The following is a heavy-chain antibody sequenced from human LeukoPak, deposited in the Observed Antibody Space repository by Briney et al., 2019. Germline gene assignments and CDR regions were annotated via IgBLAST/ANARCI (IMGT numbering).Heavy chain of an antibody. Sequence: GGSLRLSCAASGFTFSSYWMHWVRQAPGKGLVWVSRIKSDGSTDYADSVKGRFTISRDNAKNTVSLQMNSLRTEDTGVYYCARAPSEIGGYYPEYFRHWGQGTLVTVSS. CDR2: IKSDGST. J-gene: IGHJ1*01. D-gene: IGHD3-22*01. V-gene: IGHV3-74*01. CDR1: GFTFSSYW. CDR3: ARAPSEIGGYYPEYFRH.